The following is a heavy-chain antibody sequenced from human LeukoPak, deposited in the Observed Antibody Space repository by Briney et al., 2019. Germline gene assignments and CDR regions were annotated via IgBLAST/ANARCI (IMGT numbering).Heavy chain of an antibody. CDR1: GYTFTGSY. CDR2: INPRDGVT. CDR3: ARVAYYDSTGG. Sequence: ASVKVSCKASGYTFTGSYIHWVRQAPGQGLEWMGWINPRDGVTNYTQKFQGRVAMTRDTSISTAYMELSRLTSDDTAVYYCARVAYYDSTGGWGQGTLVTVSS. D-gene: IGHD3-22*01. J-gene: IGHJ4*02. V-gene: IGHV1-2*02.